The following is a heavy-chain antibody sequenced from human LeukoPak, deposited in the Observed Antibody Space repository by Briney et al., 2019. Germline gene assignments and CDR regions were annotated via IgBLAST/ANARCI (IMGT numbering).Heavy chain of an antibody. CDR3: ATDPPLKPYYYDSSGNDY. Sequence: PGGSLRLSCAASGFTFSSYSMNWVRQAPGKGLEWVSSISSSRSYIYYADSVKGRFTISRDNAKNSLYLQMNSLRAEDTAVYYCATDPPLKPYYYDSSGNDYWGQGTLVTVSS. CDR2: ISSSRSYI. CDR1: GFTFSSYS. D-gene: IGHD3-22*01. V-gene: IGHV3-21*01. J-gene: IGHJ4*02.